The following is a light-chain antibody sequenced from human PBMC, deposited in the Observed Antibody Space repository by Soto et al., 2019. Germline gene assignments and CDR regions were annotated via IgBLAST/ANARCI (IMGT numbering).Light chain of an antibody. V-gene: IGKV3-20*01. CDR3: QQYGSSRLT. Sequence: EIVLTQSPGTLSLSPGERATLSCRASQSVSSNYLAWYQQKPGQAPRLLIYGASSRATGIPDRFSGSGSGTDFTLTISRLEPEDSAVYHCQQYGSSRLTFGGGTKVEIK. CDR2: GAS. J-gene: IGKJ4*01. CDR1: QSVSSNY.